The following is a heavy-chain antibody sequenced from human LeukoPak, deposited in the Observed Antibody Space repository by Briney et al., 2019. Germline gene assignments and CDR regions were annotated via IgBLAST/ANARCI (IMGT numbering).Heavy chain of an antibody. J-gene: IGHJ4*02. Sequence: GGALRLSCAASGFTFSSYWMHWVRQAPGKGLGWVSRINSDGSSTSYADSVRGRFTISRDNAKNTLYLQMNSLRAEDTAVYYCARGLKTIAVAGTVYFDYWGQGTLVTVSS. CDR1: GFTFSSYW. V-gene: IGHV3-74*01. CDR2: INSDGSST. CDR3: ARGLKTIAVAGTVYFDY. D-gene: IGHD6-19*01.